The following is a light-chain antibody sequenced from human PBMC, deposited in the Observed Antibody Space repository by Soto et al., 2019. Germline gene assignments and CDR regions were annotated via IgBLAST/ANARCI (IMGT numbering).Light chain of an antibody. CDR1: GRDFWSYNH. CDR2: EVS. CDR3: CSYAGRTTPYV. V-gene: IGLV2-23*02. Sequence: QSAVSQPDSVSGSTGQSGTISCTGTGRDFWSYNHDSSYQHHPDKAPRRMIYEVSERPSGVSNRFSGSKSGNTASLTISGLQAEDQADYYCCSYAGRTTPYVFGTGTKVTVL. J-gene: IGLJ1*01.